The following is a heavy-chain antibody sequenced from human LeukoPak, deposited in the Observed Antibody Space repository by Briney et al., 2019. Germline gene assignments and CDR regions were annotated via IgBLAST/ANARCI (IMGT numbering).Heavy chain of an antibody. V-gene: IGHV3-74*01. D-gene: IGHD2-2*01. CDR2: IYSDGSDT. J-gene: IGHJ4*02. CDR1: GFTFSSNW. CDR3: ATVTTSTSLDY. Sequence: PGGSLRLSCAASGFTFSSNWMHWVCQAPGKGLVWVSRIYSDGSDTTYADSVKGRFTTSRDNAKNTLSLQMNSLRAEDTAVYYCATVTTSTSLDYWGQGTLVTVSS.